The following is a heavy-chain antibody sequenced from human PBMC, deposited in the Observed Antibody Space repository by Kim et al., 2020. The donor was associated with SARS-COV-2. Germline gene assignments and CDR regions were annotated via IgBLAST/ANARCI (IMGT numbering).Heavy chain of an antibody. CDR1: GGSFSGYY. D-gene: IGHD6-19*01. Sequence: SETLSLTCAVYGGSFSGYYWTWIRQPPGKGLEWIGEINHSGSTNYNPSLKSRVTISVDTSKNQFSLNLSSVTAADTAVYYCARGKVAVASGFDYWGQGTLVTVSS. V-gene: IGHV4-34*01. J-gene: IGHJ4*02. CDR2: INHSGST. CDR3: ARGKVAVASGFDY.